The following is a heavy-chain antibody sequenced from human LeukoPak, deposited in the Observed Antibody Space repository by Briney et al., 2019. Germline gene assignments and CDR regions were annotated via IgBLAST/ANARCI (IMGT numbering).Heavy chain of an antibody. CDR2: INHSGST. D-gene: IGHD5-12*01. CDR1: GGSFSGYY. V-gene: IGHV4-34*01. J-gene: IGHJ4*02. Sequence: PSETLSLTCAVYGGSFSGYYWGWIRQPPGKGLEWIGEINHSGSTNYNPSLKSRVTISVDTSKNQFSLKLSSVTAADTAVYYCARAGGYSGYDLGLYYFDYWGQGTLVTVSS. CDR3: ARAGGYSGYDLGLYYFDY.